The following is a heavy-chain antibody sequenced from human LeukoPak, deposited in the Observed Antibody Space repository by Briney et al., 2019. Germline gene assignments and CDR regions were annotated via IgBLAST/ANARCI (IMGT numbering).Heavy chain of an antibody. CDR3: ARGAHYDFWSGNIFGP. CDR1: GYTFTSYG. J-gene: IGHJ5*02. D-gene: IGHD3-3*01. CDR2: ISAYNGNT. V-gene: IGHV1-18*01. Sequence: GASVKVSCKASGYTFTSYGISWVRQAPGQGLEWMGWISAYNGNTNYAQKLQGRVTMTTDTSTSTAYMELRSLRSDDTAVYCCARGAHYDFWSGNIFGPWGQGTLVTVSS.